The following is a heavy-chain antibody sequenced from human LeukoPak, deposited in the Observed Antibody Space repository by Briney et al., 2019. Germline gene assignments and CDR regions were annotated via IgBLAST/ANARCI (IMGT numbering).Heavy chain of an antibody. D-gene: IGHD6-19*01. Sequence: GGSLRLSCGASGFTFSSYGMNWVRQAPGKGLEWVSGISGSGGDTYSADSVKGRFTISRDNSKNTLYLQMNSLRAEDTAVYYCARRSGIAVAGAFDYWGQGTLVTVSS. CDR1: GFTFSSYG. V-gene: IGHV3-23*01. J-gene: IGHJ4*02. CDR3: ARRSGIAVAGAFDY. CDR2: ISGSGGDT.